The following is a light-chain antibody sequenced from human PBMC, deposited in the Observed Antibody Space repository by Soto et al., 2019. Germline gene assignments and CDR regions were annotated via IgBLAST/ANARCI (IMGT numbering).Light chain of an antibody. V-gene: IGLV2-14*01. CDR1: SSDIGAYDY. Sequence: QSALTQPASVSGSPGESIIISCTGSSSDIGAYDYVSWYQHHPGRAPKVIIFEVNDRASGVSHRFSGSKSGNTASLTISGLQVEDEADYYCCSYTGTTSPWVFGGGTKVTVL. CDR2: EVN. J-gene: IGLJ3*02. CDR3: CSYTGTTSPWV.